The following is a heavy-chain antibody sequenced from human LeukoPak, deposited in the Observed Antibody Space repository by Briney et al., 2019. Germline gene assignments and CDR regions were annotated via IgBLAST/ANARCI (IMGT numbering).Heavy chain of an antibody. CDR2: IIPILGVA. CDR3: AREPMVTTYGLDV. V-gene: IGHV1-69*04. CDR1: GYTFTSYD. Sequence: SVKVSCKASGYTFTSYDINWVRQAPGQGLEWMGRIIPILGVANYAQKFQDRVTITADKSTTTAYMELSSLRSEDTAVYYCAREPMVTTYGLDVWGQGTTVTVSS. J-gene: IGHJ6*02. D-gene: IGHD4-17*01.